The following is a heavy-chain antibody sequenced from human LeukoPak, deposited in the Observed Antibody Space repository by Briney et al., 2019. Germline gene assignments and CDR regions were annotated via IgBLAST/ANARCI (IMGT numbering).Heavy chain of an antibody. CDR2: ISSSGSTI. Sequence: GGSLRLSCAAYGFTFSSYSMNWIRQAPGKGLEWVSYISSSGSTIYYADSVKGRFTISRDNAKNSLYLQMNSLRAEDTAVYYCARGPASEVYFDYWGQGTLVTVSS. J-gene: IGHJ4*02. CDR3: ARGPASEVYFDY. CDR1: GFTFSSYS. V-gene: IGHV3-48*04. D-gene: IGHD2-2*01.